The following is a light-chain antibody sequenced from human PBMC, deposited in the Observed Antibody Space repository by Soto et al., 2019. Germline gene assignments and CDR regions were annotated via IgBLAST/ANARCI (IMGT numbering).Light chain of an antibody. CDR1: SSDVGGYNY. CDR2: EVS. CDR3: CSYAGSYTSPYV. J-gene: IGLJ1*01. V-gene: IGLV2-14*01. Sequence: QSALTQPASVSGSPGQSITISCTGTSSDVGGYNYVSWYQQHPGKAPKLMIYEVSNRPSGVSNRFSGSKSGNTASLTISGLQAEDEADYYCCSYAGSYTSPYVFGTGTKLTVL.